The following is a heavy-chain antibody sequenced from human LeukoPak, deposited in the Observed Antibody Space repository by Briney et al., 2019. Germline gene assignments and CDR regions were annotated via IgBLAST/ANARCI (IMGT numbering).Heavy chain of an antibody. Sequence: KPSGTLSLTCAVSGGSISSSNWWSWVRQPPGKGLEWIGEIYHSGSTNYNPSLKSRVTISVDKSKNQFSLKLSSVTAADTAVYYCAKVPPSTVTTVANYYMDVWGKGTTVTVSS. J-gene: IGHJ6*03. V-gene: IGHV4-4*02. CDR3: AKVPPSTVTTVANYYMDV. D-gene: IGHD4-17*01. CDR1: GGSISSSNW. CDR2: IYHSGST.